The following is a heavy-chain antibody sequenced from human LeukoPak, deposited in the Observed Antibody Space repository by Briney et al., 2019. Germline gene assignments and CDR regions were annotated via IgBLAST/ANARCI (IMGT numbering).Heavy chain of an antibody. V-gene: IGHV3-33*01. D-gene: IGHD4-17*01. CDR3: ARDSYGFDY. J-gene: IGHJ4*02. CDR2: IWYDGSNK. Sequence: GRSLRLSCAASGFTFSSYGMHWVRQAPGNGLEWVAVIWYDGSNKYYADSVQGRFTISRDNSKNTLYLQMNSLRAEDTAVYYCARDSYGFDYWGQGTLVTVSS. CDR1: GFTFSSYG.